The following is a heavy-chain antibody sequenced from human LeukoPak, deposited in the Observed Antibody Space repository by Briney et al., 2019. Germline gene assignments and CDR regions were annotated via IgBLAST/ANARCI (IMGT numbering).Heavy chain of an antibody. CDR3: AKGRGYSGSTFDY. V-gene: IGHV3-23*01. J-gene: IGHJ4*02. D-gene: IGHD5-12*01. Sequence: GGSLRLSSAASGFTFSSYAMSWVRQAPGKGLEWVSAISGSGGSTYYADSVKGRFTISRDNSKNTLYLQMNSLRAEDTAVYYCAKGRGYSGSTFDYWGQGTLVTVSS. CDR1: GFTFSSYA. CDR2: ISGSGGST.